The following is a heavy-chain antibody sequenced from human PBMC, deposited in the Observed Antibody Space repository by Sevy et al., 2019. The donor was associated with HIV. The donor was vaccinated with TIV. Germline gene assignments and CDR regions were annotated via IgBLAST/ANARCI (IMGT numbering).Heavy chain of an antibody. CDR1: GFTFSSYV. CDR2: ISDSSNYI. J-gene: IGHJ3*02. D-gene: IGHD2-2*02. Sequence: GGSLRLSCAASGFTFSSYVMNWVRQAPGKGLEWVSSISDSSNYIYYADSVKGQFTICRDNAKNSLYLQMNSLRVGDTAVYYCAGRYCSLTSCYMHDAFDIWGQGTMVTVSS. CDR3: AGRYCSLTSCYMHDAFDI. V-gene: IGHV3-21*01.